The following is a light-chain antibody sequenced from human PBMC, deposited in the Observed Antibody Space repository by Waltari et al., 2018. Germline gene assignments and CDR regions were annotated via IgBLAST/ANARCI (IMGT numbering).Light chain of an antibody. CDR1: QSVSSY. V-gene: IGKV3-11*01. J-gene: IGKJ2*02. CDR2: DAS. CDR3: QQRSNWRT. Sequence: EIVLTQSPATLSLSPGERATLSCRASQSVSSYLAWYQQKPCQAPRLLIYDASNRATGIPARFSGSGSGTDFTLTISSLEPEDFAVYYCQQRSNWRTFGQGTKLEIK.